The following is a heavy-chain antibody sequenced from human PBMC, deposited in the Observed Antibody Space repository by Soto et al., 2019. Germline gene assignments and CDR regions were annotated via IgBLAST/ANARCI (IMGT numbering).Heavy chain of an antibody. Sequence: SVKVSCKASGGTFSSYAISWVRQAPGQGLEWMGGIIPIFGTANYAQKFQGRVTITADESTSTAYMELSSLRSEDTAVYYCARGREDILTGCMDHWGQGNLVTVYS. CDR3: ARGREDILTGCMDH. J-gene: IGHJ4*02. CDR2: IIPIFGTA. D-gene: IGHD3-9*01. V-gene: IGHV1-69*13. CDR1: GGTFSSYA.